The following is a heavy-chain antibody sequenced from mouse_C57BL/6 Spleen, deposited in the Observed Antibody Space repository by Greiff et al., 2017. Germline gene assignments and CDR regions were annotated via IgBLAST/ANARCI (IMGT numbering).Heavy chain of an antibody. CDR2: IRNKANGYTT. D-gene: IGHD1-1*01. J-gene: IGHJ4*01. Sequence: EVKLMESGGGLVQPGGSPSLSCAASGFTFTDYYMSWVRQPPGKALEWLGFIRNKANGYTTEYSASVKGRFTISRDNSQSILYLQMNALRAEDSATYYYERYMSGSSPDAMDYWGQGTSVTVSS. V-gene: IGHV7-3*01. CDR1: GFTFTDYY. CDR3: ERYMSGSSPDAMDY.